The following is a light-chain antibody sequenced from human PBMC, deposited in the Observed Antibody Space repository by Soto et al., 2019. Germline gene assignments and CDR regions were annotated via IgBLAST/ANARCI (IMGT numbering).Light chain of an antibody. CDR2: GAS. V-gene: IGKV3-20*01. CDR3: QQYGSSRQT. Sequence: EILMTQSPATLSVSPVERATFSCRASQSVTSSYLAWYQQKPGQAPRLLIYGASSRATGIPDRFTGSGSGTDFTLTISRLEPEDFAVYYCQQYGSSRQTFGQGTKVDIK. J-gene: IGKJ1*01. CDR1: QSVTSSY.